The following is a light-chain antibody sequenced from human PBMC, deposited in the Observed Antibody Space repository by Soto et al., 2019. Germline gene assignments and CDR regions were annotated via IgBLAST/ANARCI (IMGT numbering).Light chain of an antibody. Sequence: DIQMTQSPSTLSASVGDRVTITCRASQSISSYLNWYQQRPGTAPKLLIYATSSLQSGVPSRFSGSGSGTHFTLIINSLQPEDFATYYCQQTYSTPRTFGQGTKVDIK. V-gene: IGKV1-39*01. J-gene: IGKJ1*01. CDR3: QQTYSTPRT. CDR1: QSISSY. CDR2: ATS.